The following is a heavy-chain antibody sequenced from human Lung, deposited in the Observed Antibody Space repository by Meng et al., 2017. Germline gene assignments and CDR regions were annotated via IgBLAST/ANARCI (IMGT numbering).Heavy chain of an antibody. CDR1: GFIFDDYG. CDR2: INWNGGNV. Sequence: VQSCGSVVSGARPGGSLRLACAASGFIFDDYGMSWVRQAPGKGLEWVSGINWNGGNVDYAVSVKGRFTISRDNAKNSLHLQMNSLRAEDTALYYCTRGPSLAMSAVPDYWGQGTLVTVSS. J-gene: IGHJ4*02. CDR3: TRGPSLAMSAVPDY. V-gene: IGHV3-20*04. D-gene: IGHD5/OR15-5a*01.